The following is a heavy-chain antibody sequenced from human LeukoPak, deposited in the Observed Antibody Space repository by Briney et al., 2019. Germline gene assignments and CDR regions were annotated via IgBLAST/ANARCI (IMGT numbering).Heavy chain of an antibody. CDR1: GFTFSSYA. Sequence: GGSLRLSCAASGFTFSSYAMHWVRQAPGKGLEWVAVISYDGSNKYYADSVKGRFTISRDNSKNTLYLQMNSLRAEDTAVYYCARDIALSSGWAPSDYRGQGTLVTVSS. V-gene: IGHV3-30-3*01. CDR3: ARDIALSSGWAPSDY. J-gene: IGHJ4*02. D-gene: IGHD6-19*01. CDR2: ISYDGSNK.